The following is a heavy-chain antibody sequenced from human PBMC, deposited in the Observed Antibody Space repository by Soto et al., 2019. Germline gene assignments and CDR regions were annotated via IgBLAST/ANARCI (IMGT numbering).Heavy chain of an antibody. D-gene: IGHD3-9*01. V-gene: IGHV3-30-3*01. CDR3: AHFAGLAHTDDF. CDR2: ISSDGGNR. CDR1: GFTFSDYA. J-gene: IGHJ4*02. Sequence: QVQLVESGGGVGQPGRSLRLSCAASGFTFSDYALHWVRQAPGTGLEWVTVISSDGGNRYYADSVKGRFTISRDNSKNTLYLQLNSLRVEDTAIYICAHFAGLAHTDDFWGQGTPVTVSS.